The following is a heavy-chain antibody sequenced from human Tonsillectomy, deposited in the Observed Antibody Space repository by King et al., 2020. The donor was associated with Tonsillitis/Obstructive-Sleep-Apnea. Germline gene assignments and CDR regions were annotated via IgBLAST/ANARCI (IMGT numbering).Heavy chain of an antibody. CDR1: GFTFSSYG. J-gene: IGHJ3*02. Sequence: VQLVESGGGVVQPGRSLRLSCAASGFTFSSYGMHWVRQAPGKGLEWVAVIWYDGSNKYYADSVKGRFTISRDNSKNTLYLQMNSLRAEDTAVYYCARDIVGACAFDIWGQGTMVTVSS. V-gene: IGHV3-33*01. CDR3: ARDIVGACAFDI. CDR2: IWYDGSNK. D-gene: IGHD1-26*01.